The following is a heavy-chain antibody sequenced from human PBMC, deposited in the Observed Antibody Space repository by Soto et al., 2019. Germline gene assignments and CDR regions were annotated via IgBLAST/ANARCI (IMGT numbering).Heavy chain of an antibody. J-gene: IGHJ3*02. V-gene: IGHV1-46*01. D-gene: IGHD3-3*01. CDR2: INPSGGST. CDR3: ATEAPGVGYYDPYDAFDI. Sequence: ASVKVSCKASGNTFTSYYMHWVRQAPGRGLEWMGIINPSGGSTRYAQKFQGRVTMTTDTSTSTAYMELRSLRSDDTAVYYCATEAPGVGYYDPYDAFDIWGQGTMVTVSS. CDR1: GNTFTSYY.